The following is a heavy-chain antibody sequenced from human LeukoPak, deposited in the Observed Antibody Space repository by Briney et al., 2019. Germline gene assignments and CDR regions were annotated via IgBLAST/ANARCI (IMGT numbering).Heavy chain of an antibody. V-gene: IGHV3-48*03. Sequence: GGSLRLSCAASGFTFSTYEMNWVRQAPGKGLEWISYITSSGISISYADSVKGRFTISRDNAKNSLYLQMNSLRAEDTAVYYCARDDKWAFDYWGQGTLVTVSS. CDR3: ARDDKWAFDY. CDR1: GFTFSTYE. D-gene: IGHD1-26*01. CDR2: ITSSGISI. J-gene: IGHJ4*02.